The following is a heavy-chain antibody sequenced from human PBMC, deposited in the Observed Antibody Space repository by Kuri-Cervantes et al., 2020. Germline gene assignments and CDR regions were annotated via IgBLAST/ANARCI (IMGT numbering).Heavy chain of an antibody. Sequence: GESLKISCAASGFTFSSYGMHWVRQAPGKGLEWVAVIWYDGSNKYYADSVKGRFTISRDNSKNTLYLQMNSLRAEDTAVYYCAKFIYDSSGYFDYWGQGTLVTVSS. V-gene: IGHV3-33*06. CDR3: AKFIYDSSGYFDY. CDR2: IWYDGSNK. D-gene: IGHD3-22*01. CDR1: GFTFSSYG. J-gene: IGHJ4*02.